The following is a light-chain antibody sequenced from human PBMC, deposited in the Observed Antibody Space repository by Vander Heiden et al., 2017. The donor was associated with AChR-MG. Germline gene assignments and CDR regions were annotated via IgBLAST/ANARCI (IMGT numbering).Light chain of an antibody. J-gene: IGKJ4*01. CDR2: LAS. CDR1: QSLVDRNGRYF. CDR3: GQTLETPLT. V-gene: IGKV2-28*01. Sequence: IVLTQSPVKLAVTPGEPASLSCKSSQSLVDRNGRYFLDWYIQKPGQSPQLLIFLASDRASGVPDRFTGSGSGTDFTLDISRVEAADFGVFYCGQTLETPLTFGGGTRMEIK.